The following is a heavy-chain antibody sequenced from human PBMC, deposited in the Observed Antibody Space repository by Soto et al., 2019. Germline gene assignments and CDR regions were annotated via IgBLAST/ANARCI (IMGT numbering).Heavy chain of an antibody. CDR2: IYGDDDK. V-gene: IGHV2-5*02. CDR1: GFSLTTSGVG. CDR3: AHRVLRTVFGLVTTTAIFFDF. D-gene: IGHD3-3*01. J-gene: IGHJ4*02. Sequence: QITLNESGPTVVRPTETLTLTCRFSGFSLTTSGVGVGWIRQSPGKAPERLALIYGDDDKRYSASLKSRLTITKVTSKNQVVLTVSDLDPTDTATYSCAHRVLRTVFGLVTTTAIFFDFWGPGTPVAVSS.